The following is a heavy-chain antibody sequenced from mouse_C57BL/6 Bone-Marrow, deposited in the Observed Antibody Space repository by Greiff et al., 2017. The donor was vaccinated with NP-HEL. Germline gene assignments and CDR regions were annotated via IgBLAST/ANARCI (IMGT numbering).Heavy chain of an antibody. J-gene: IGHJ1*03. V-gene: IGHV10-1*01. D-gene: IGHD2-5*01. CDR1: GFSFNTYA. Sequence: GGGLVQPKGSLKLSCAASGFSFNTYAMNWVRQAPGKGLEWVARIRSKSNNYATYYADSVKDRFTISRDDSESMLYLQMNNLKTEDTAMYYCVRSDYSNYWYFDVWGTGTTVTVSS. CDR2: IRSKSNNYAT. CDR3: VRSDYSNYWYFDV.